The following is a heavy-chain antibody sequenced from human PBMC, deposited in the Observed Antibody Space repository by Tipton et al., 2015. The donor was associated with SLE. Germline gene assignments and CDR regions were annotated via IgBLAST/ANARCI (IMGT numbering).Heavy chain of an antibody. CDR3: ARARLGEFHY. V-gene: IGHV4-59*11. CDR1: GGSISSHY. D-gene: IGHD3-10*01. CDR2: IYYSGST. J-gene: IGHJ4*02. Sequence: TLSLTCTVSGGSISSHYWSWIRQPPGKGLEWIGYIYYSGSTNYNPSLKSRVTISVDTSKNQFSLKLSSVTAADTAVYYCARARLGEFHYWGQGTLVTVSS.